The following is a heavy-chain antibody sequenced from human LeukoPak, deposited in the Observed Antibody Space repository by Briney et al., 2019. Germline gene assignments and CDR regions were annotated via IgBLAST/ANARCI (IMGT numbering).Heavy chain of an antibody. CDR1: GYTFTGYY. J-gene: IGHJ4*02. Sequence: ASVKVSCKASGYTFTGYYMHWVRQAPGQGREWMGWINPNSGGTNYAQKFQGRVTMTRDTSISTAYMELSRLRSDDTAVYYCARDYNFWSGYSLYYFDYWGQGTLVTVSS. V-gene: IGHV1-2*02. D-gene: IGHD3-3*01. CDR2: INPNSGGT. CDR3: ARDYNFWSGYSLYYFDY.